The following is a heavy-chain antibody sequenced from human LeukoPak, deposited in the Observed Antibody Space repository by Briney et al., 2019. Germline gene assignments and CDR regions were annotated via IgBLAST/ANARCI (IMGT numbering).Heavy chain of an antibody. CDR1: GFTFSSYG. Sequence: GGSLRLSCAASGFTFSSYGMHWVRQAPGKGLVWVSRINSDGSSTSYADSVKGRFTISRDNAKNTLYLQMNSLRAEDTAVYYCAREGYYYYYGMDVWGQGTTVTVSS. J-gene: IGHJ6*02. CDR3: AREGYYYYYGMDV. V-gene: IGHV3-74*01. CDR2: INSDGSST.